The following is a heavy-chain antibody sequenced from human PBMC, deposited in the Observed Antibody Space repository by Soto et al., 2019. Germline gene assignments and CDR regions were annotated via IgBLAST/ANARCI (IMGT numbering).Heavy chain of an antibody. CDR3: AHLPWKQLWPRAPVVY. D-gene: IGHD5-18*01. CDR1: GFSLSTSGVG. V-gene: IGHV2-5*02. J-gene: IGHJ4*02. CDR2: IFWDDDK. Sequence: QITLKESGPSLVKPTQTLTLTCTFSGFSLSTSGVGVGWIRQPPGKALEWLGIIFWDDDKRYSPSLKRRLTITKDTSKNQLVLTMTNMDPVDAATYYRAHLPWKQLWPRAPVVYWGQGTPVTVSS.